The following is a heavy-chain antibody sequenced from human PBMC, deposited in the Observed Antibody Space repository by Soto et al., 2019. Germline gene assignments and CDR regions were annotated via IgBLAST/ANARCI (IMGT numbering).Heavy chain of an antibody. J-gene: IGHJ4*02. Sequence: PGGSLRLSCAASGFTFSSYAMSWVRQAPGKGLEWVSAISGSGGSTYYADSVKGRFTISRDNSKNTLYLQMNSLRAEDTAVYYCAKDQDYDILTGYQRDYWGQGTLVTVSS. CDR3: AKDQDYDILTGYQRDY. CDR1: GFTFSSYA. V-gene: IGHV3-23*01. CDR2: ISGSGGST. D-gene: IGHD3-9*01.